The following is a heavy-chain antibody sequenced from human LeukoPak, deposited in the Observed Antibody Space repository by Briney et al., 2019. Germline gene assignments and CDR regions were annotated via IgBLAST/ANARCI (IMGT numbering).Heavy chain of an antibody. D-gene: IGHD4-23*01. V-gene: IGHV4-39*01. Sequence: PSETLSLTCSVFGGSISGSSYNWGWIRQPPGKGLEWLGIMYYSGSTNYNPSLKSRVTISVDTSKNQFSLKLSSVTAADTAVYYCARLPSYGGNDYYYYMDVWGKGTTVTVSS. CDR3: ARLPSYGGNDYYYYMDV. CDR1: GGSISGSSYN. CDR2: MYYSGST. J-gene: IGHJ6*03.